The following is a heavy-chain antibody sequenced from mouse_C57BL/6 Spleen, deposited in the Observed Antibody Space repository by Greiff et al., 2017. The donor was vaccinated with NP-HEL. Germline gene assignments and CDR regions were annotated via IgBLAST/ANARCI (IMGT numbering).Heavy chain of an antibody. CDR2: IDPSDSET. CDR3: ARSYGYPYYFDY. Sequence: QVQLQQPGAELVRPRSSVKLSCKASGYTFTSYWMHWVKQRPIQGLEWIGNIDPSDSETHYNQKFKDKATLTVDKSSSTAYMQLSSLTSEDSAVYYCARSYGYPYYFDYWGQGTTLTVSS. D-gene: IGHD2-2*01. CDR1: GYTFTSYW. J-gene: IGHJ2*01. V-gene: IGHV1-52*01.